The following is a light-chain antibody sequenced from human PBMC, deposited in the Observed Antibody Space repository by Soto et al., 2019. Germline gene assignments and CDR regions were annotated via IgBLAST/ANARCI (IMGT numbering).Light chain of an antibody. Sequence: EIVLTQSPDTLSLSPGERATLSCRASQSVSYNYLAWYQQKPGQAPRLLIYGASSRPSGIPDKFSGSRSGTDFTVTINRLEPEDFPVYYCHQYDTAAYTFAQSTKV. CDR1: QSVSYNY. J-gene: IGKJ2*01. V-gene: IGKV3-20*01. CDR3: HQYDTAAYT. CDR2: GAS.